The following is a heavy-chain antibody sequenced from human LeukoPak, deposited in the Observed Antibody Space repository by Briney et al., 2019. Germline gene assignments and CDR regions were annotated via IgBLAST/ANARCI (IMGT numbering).Heavy chain of an antibody. V-gene: IGHV3-30*04. D-gene: IGHD3-22*01. Sequence: GTSLRLSCAASGFTFISYAIHWVRQAPGKGLEWVAVISFHGTDTFYADSVKGRFTISRDNSKNTLYLQMSSLRGDDTAIYFCARQEARNYYYEGLDYWGQGNLVTVSS. CDR1: GFTFISYA. CDR3: ARQEARNYYYEGLDY. J-gene: IGHJ4*02. CDR2: ISFHGTDT.